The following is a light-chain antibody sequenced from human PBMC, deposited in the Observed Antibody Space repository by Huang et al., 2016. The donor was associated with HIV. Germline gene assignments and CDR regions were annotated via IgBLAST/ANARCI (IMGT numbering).Light chain of an antibody. V-gene: IGKV3-15*01. CDR1: QNISR. CDR2: DAS. CDR3: HRYNIAPT. J-gene: IGKJ5*01. Sequence: EIVMTQSPATLSVSPGERAILSCRASQNISRLAWYQQKSGQSPRLLIYDASSRATGIPARFSGSGSGTDFTLTISSLQPEDVATYFCHRYNIAPTFGQGTRLEIK.